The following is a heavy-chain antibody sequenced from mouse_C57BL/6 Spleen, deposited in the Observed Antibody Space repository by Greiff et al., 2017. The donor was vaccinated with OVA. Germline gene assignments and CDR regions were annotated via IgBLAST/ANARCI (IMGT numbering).Heavy chain of an antibody. CDR1: GYAFTNYL. CDR2: INPGSGGT. J-gene: IGHJ2*01. D-gene: IGHD3-2*01. CDR3: ARDRPFDY. Sequence: QVQLKESGAELVRPGTSVKVSCKASGYAFTNYLIEWVKQRPGQGLEWIGVINPGSGGTNYNEKFKGKATLTADKSSSTAYMQLSSLTSEDSAVYFCARDRPFDYWGQGTTLTVSS. V-gene: IGHV1-54*01.